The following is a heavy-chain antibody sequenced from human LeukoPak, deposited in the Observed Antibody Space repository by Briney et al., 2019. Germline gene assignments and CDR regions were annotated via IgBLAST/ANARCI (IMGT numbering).Heavy chain of an antibody. J-gene: IGHJ1*01. Sequence: SETLSLTCAVYGGSFSGYYWSWIRQPPGKGLEWIGEINHSGSTNYNPSLKSRVTISVDTSKNQFSLKLSSVTAADTAVYYCAREDGTIVRGVITGGYFQHWGQGTLVTVSP. D-gene: IGHD3-10*01. CDR2: INHSGST. CDR3: AREDGTIVRGVITGGYFQH. V-gene: IGHV4-34*01. CDR1: GGSFSGYY.